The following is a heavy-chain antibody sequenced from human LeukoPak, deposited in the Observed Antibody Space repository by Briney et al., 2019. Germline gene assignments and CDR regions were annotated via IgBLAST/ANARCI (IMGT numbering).Heavy chain of an antibody. CDR3: GGGAAAGTYYYGMDV. Sequence: SETLSLTCTVSGGSISSYYWSWIRQPPGKGLEWIGYIYYSGSTNYNPSLKSRVTISVDTSKNQFSLKLSSVTAADTAVYYCGGGAAAGTYYYGMDVWGQGTTVTVSS. CDR1: GGSISSYY. V-gene: IGHV4-59*01. D-gene: IGHD6-13*01. CDR2: IYYSGST. J-gene: IGHJ6*02.